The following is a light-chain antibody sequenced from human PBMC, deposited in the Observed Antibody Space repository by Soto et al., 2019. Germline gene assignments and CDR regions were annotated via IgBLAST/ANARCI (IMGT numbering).Light chain of an antibody. CDR1: QSVSSL. Sequence: VLTQSPVTLSLSPGDRATLSCRASQSVSSLLAWYQQKPGQAPRLLVYGASNRATGIPARFSGSGSGTDFTLTISSLGPEDFGVYYCHQRSNWPPSFGPGTTVDVK. V-gene: IGKV3-11*01. J-gene: IGKJ3*01. CDR3: HQRSNWPPS. CDR2: GAS.